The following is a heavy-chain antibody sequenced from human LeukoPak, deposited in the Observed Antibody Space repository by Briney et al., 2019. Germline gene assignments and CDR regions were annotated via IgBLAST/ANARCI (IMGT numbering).Heavy chain of an antibody. Sequence: GGSLRLSCAASGFTFTSSAMHWVRQAPGKGLEWVAVISYDGSNKYYADSVKGRFTISRDNSKNTLYLQMNSLRAEDTAVYYCAKDPGGHWGQGTLVTVSS. J-gene: IGHJ4*02. CDR2: ISYDGSNK. D-gene: IGHD3-10*01. CDR3: AKDPGGH. CDR1: GFTFTSSA. V-gene: IGHV3-30-3*02.